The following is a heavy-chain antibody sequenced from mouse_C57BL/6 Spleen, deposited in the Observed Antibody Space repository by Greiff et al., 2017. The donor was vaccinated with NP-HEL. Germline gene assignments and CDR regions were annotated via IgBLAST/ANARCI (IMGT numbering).Heavy chain of an antibody. CDR3: AIYCCNYVDYAMDY. Sequence: QVQLQQSGPGLVAPSQSLSITCTVSGFSLTSYGVDWVRQSPGKGLEWLGVIWGVGSTNYNSALKSRLSISKDNSKSQVFLKMNSLQTDDTAMYYCAIYCCNYVDYAMDYWGQGTSVTVSS. D-gene: IGHD2-1*01. V-gene: IGHV2-6*01. CDR2: IWGVGST. J-gene: IGHJ4*01. CDR1: GFSLTSYG.